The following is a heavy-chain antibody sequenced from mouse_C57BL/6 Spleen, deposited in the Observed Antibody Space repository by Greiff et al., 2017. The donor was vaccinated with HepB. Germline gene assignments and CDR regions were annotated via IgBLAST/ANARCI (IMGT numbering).Heavy chain of an antibody. J-gene: IGHJ4*01. Sequence: QVHVKQSGPGLVQPSQSLSITCTVSGFSLTSYGVHWVRQSPGKGLEWLGVIWRGGSTDYNAAFMSRLSITKDNSKSQVFFKMNSLQADDTAIYYCAKKGLPGDAMDYWGQGTSVTVSS. CDR1: GFSLTSYG. V-gene: IGHV2-5*01. CDR2: IWRGGST. D-gene: IGHD2-1*01. CDR3: AKKGLPGDAMDY.